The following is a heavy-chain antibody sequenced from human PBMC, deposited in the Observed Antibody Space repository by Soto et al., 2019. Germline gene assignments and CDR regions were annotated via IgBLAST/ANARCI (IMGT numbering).Heavy chain of an antibody. D-gene: IGHD2-2*02. J-gene: IGHJ6*02. Sequence: GASVKVSCKASGGTFSIYAISWVRQAPGQGLEWMGGIIPIFGTANYAQKFQGRVTITADESTSTAYMELSSLRSEDTAVYYCAREGWGYCSSTSCYTVKNGMDVWGQGTTVTVSS. CDR2: IIPIFGTA. V-gene: IGHV1-69*13. CDR1: GGTFSIYA. CDR3: AREGWGYCSSTSCYTVKNGMDV.